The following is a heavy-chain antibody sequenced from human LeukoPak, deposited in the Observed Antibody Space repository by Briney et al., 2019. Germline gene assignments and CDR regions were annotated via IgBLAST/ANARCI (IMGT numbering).Heavy chain of an antibody. CDR3: ARVNSGNYVDY. J-gene: IGHJ4*02. Sequence: ASVKVSCKASGYTFTSYCMHWVRQAPGQGLAWMGIINPSGGSTSYAQRFQARVTMTRDTSTSTVYMELSSLRSEDTAVYYCARVNSGNYVDYWGQGTLVTVSS. CDR1: GYTFTSYC. CDR2: INPSGGST. D-gene: IGHD1-26*01. V-gene: IGHV1-46*01.